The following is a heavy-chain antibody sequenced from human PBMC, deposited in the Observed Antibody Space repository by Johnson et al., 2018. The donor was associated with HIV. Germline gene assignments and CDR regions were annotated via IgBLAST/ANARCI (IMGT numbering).Heavy chain of an antibody. D-gene: IGHD2-21*01. CDR1: GFTFSDHY. V-gene: IGHV3-72*01. CDR3: ARSIVVEGDDAFDI. J-gene: IGHJ3*02. CDR2: IRTQVYSYTT. Sequence: AQLVESGGGLVQPGGSLRLSCAASGFTFSDHYMDWVRQATGKGLEWVGRIRTQVYSYTTEYAASVKGRFTISRDDSKNSLYLQMNSLRTEDTAVYYCARSIVVEGDDAFDIWGQGTMVTVSS.